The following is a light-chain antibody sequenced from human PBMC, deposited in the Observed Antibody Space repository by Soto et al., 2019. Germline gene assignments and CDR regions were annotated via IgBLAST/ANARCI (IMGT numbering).Light chain of an antibody. V-gene: IGKV1-5*03. CDR1: QSISTW. J-gene: IGKJ2*01. CDR2: KAS. CDR3: QQYYSHYT. Sequence: TQSPATLSASVGDRVSITCRASQSISTWLAWYQQKPGKAPKVLIYKASNLQSGVPSRFSGSGSGTEFTLTISSLQPDDVATYYCQQYYSHYTFGQGTKLEIE.